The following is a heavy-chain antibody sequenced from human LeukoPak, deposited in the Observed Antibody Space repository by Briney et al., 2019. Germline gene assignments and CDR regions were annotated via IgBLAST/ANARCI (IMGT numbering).Heavy chain of an antibody. D-gene: IGHD6-19*01. Sequence: SETLSLTCTVSGGSISSYCWSWIRQPPGKGLEWIGYIYYSGSTNYDPSLKSRVTISVDTSKNQFSLKLSSVTAADTAVYYCARHSSGWYRWFDPWGQGTLVTVSS. CDR1: GGSISSYC. J-gene: IGHJ5*02. CDR3: ARHSSGWYRWFDP. CDR2: IYYSGST. V-gene: IGHV4-59*01.